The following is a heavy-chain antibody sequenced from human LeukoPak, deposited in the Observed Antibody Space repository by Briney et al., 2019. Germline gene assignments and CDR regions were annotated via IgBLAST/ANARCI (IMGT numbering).Heavy chain of an antibody. J-gene: IGHJ4*02. Sequence: GGSLRLSCAASGFIFSDYYMSWIRQAPGKGLEWVSYISSSGSNIYYADSVKGRFTISRDNAKNSLYLQMNSLRAEDTAVYYCARDKTSGLLWFGDSPGGYFDYWGQGTLVTVSS. CDR2: ISSSGSNI. CDR3: ARDKTSGLLWFGDSPGGYFDY. V-gene: IGHV3-11*04. D-gene: IGHD3-10*01. CDR1: GFIFSDYY.